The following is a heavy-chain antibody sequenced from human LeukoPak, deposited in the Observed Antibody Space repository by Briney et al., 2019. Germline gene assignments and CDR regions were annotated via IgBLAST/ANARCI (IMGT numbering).Heavy chain of an antibody. D-gene: IGHD4/OR15-4a*01. CDR3: ARARAEGDYGSNYYGMDV. Sequence: PSETLSLTCTVSGGSISSYYWSWIRQPPGKGLEWIGYIYYSGSTNYNPSLKSRVTISVGTSKNQFSLKLSSVTAADTAVYYCARARAEGDYGSNYYGMDVWGQGTTVTVSS. J-gene: IGHJ6*02. V-gene: IGHV4-59*01. CDR1: GGSISSYY. CDR2: IYYSGST.